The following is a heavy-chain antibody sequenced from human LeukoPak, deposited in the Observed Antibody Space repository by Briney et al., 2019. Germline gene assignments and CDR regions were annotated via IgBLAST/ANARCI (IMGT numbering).Heavy chain of an antibody. CDR2: ISGSGGST. CDR3: AKDGLSFNDAFDI. J-gene: IGHJ3*02. V-gene: IGHV3-23*01. CDR1: GFTFSSYA. Sequence: PGGSLRPSCAASGFTFSSYAMSWVRQAPGKGLEWVSAISGSGGSTYYADSVKGRFTISRDNSKNTLYLQMNSLRAEDTAVYYCAKDGLSFNDAFDIWGQGTMVTVSS.